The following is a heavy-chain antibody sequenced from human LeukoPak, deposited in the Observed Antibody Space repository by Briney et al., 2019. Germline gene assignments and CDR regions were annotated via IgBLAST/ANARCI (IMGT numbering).Heavy chain of an antibody. CDR1: GFTFSNAW. Sequence: GGSLRLSCAASGFTFSNAWMNWVRQAPGKGLEWVGRIKSKTGGGTIDYAAPVKGRFTISRDDSKDTLYLQMNSLKSEDTAVYHCTTAAFVGATAYWGQGALVIVSS. CDR3: TTAAFVGATAY. CDR2: IKSKTGGGTI. J-gene: IGHJ4*02. V-gene: IGHV3-15*07. D-gene: IGHD1-26*01.